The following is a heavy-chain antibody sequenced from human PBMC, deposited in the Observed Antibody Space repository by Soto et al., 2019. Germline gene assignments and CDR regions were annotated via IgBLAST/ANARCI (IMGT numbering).Heavy chain of an antibody. Sequence: SETLSLTCPVSGGSISVSSCYWGWIRQPPGKGLEWIGSIYYSGSTYYNPSLKSRVTISVDTSKNQFSLKMSSVTAADTAVYYCATGYSYGIDWGQGTLVTVSS. J-gene: IGHJ4*02. V-gene: IGHV4-39*01. D-gene: IGHD5-18*01. CDR1: GGSISVSSCY. CDR2: IYYSGST. CDR3: ATGYSYGID.